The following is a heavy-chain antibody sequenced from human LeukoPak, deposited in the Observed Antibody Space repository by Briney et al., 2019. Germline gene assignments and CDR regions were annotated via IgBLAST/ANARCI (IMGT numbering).Heavy chain of an antibody. D-gene: IGHD6-13*01. Sequence: PGGSLRLSCAASGFTVSSYCMSWVRQAPGKGLECVSLIYSGGSTYYADSVKGRLTISRAHSENTLYLQMNSLRAEDTAVDYCARDGVSAAGTGPSFEHWGQGTLVTVSS. J-gene: IGHJ4*02. V-gene: IGHV3-66*01. CDR2: IYSGGST. CDR1: GFTVSSYC. CDR3: ARDGVSAAGTGPSFEH.